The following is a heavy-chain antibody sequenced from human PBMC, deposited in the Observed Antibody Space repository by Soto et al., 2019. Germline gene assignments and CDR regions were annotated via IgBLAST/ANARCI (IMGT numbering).Heavy chain of an antibody. CDR1: GFTFSTYG. CDR3: AKGSEAARQELDY. D-gene: IGHD6-6*01. V-gene: IGHV3-30*18. CDR2: ISIDGSNK. J-gene: IGHJ4*02. Sequence: VQLVESGGGVVQPGRSLRLSCAASGFTFSTYGMHWVRQAPGKGPEWVAVISIDGSNKYYADSVKGRFTISRDNSKSPLYLQMNSLRDDDTAVYYCAKGSEAARQELDYWGQGTRVTVSS.